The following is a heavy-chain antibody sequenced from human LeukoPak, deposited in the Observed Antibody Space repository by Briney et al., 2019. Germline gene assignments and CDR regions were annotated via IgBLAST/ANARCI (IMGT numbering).Heavy chain of an antibody. CDR2: IYCSGST. CDR3: ARDSCSSTSCSLDY. D-gene: IGHD2-2*01. Sequence: SETLSLTCTVSGGSINSYYWSWIRQPPGKGLEWIGHIYCSGSTNYNPSLKSRVTISVDTSKNQFSLKLSSVTAADTAVYYCARDSCSSTSCSLDYWGQGTLVTVSS. CDR1: GGSINSYY. J-gene: IGHJ4*02. V-gene: IGHV4-59*01.